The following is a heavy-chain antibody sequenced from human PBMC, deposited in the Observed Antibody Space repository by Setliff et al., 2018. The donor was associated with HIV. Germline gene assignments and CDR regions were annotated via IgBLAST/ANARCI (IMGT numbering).Heavy chain of an antibody. D-gene: IGHD3-3*01. Sequence: ASVKVSCKASGYTFTDYYMHWVRQAPGQGLEWMGRVIPLYNTADYGQKFQGRVTMTTDTSTSTAYMELRSLRSDDTAVYYCARGPLSSLWTGFYTGAFDIWGQGTTVTVSS. V-gene: IGHV1-18*04. CDR3: ARGPLSSLWTGFYTGAFDI. CDR1: GYTFTDYY. J-gene: IGHJ3*02. CDR2: VIPLYNTA.